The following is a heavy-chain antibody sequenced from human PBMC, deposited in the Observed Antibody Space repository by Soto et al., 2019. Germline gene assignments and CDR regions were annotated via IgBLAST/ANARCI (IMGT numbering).Heavy chain of an antibody. Sequence: RAEALSLSSRLSGGSIKSYDWDWIRQPPGKTLEWIGDVYYSGSANYNPSLKSRVTISVDMSRNQFSLKLNSVTAADTAVYYCARGSMVRGPTPFDYWGQGTLVTGSS. CDR2: VYYSGSA. D-gene: IGHD3-10*01. CDR1: GGSIKSYD. J-gene: IGHJ4*02. V-gene: IGHV4-59*01. CDR3: ARGSMVRGPTPFDY.